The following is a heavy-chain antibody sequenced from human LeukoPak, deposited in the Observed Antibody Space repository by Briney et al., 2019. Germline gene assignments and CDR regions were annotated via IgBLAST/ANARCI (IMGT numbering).Heavy chain of an antibody. CDR2: ISAYNGNT. CDR1: GYSFTSYG. D-gene: IGHD2-2*02. Sequence: GESLKISCKGSGYSFTSYGISWVRQAPGQGLEWMGWISAYNGNTNYAQKLQGRVTMTTDTSTSTAYMELRSLRSDDTAVYYCARGGLECSSTSCHTEIDYWGQGTLVTVSS. V-gene: IGHV1-18*01. CDR3: ARGGLECSSTSCHTEIDY. J-gene: IGHJ4*02.